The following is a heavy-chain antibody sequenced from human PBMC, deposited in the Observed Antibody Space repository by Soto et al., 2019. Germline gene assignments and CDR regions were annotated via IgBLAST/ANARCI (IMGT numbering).Heavy chain of an antibody. J-gene: IGHJ4*02. Sequence: GASVKVSCKASGYTFTGYYMHWVRQAPGQGHERMGWINPNSGGTNYAQKFQGWVTMTRDTSISTAYMELSRLRSDDTAVYYCARAREILSPSITGTSGQFDYWGQGTLVTVSS. D-gene: IGHD1-20*01. CDR1: GYTFTGYY. CDR2: INPNSGGT. V-gene: IGHV1-2*04. CDR3: ARAREILSPSITGTSGQFDY.